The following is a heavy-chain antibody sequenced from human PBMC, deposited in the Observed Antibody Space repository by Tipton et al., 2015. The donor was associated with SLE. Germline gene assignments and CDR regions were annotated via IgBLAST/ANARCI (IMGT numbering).Heavy chain of an antibody. J-gene: IGHJ1*01. D-gene: IGHD3-22*01. CDR1: GYSFTSYW. V-gene: IGHV5-51*01. Sequence: VQLVQSGAEVKKPGESLKISCKGSGYSFTSYWIGWVRQMPGKGLEWMGIIYPGDSDTRYSPSFQGQVTISADKSISTAYLQWSSLKASDTAMYYCASARYSYDSSGTAEHFQHWGQGTLVTVSS. CDR2: IYPGDSDT. CDR3: ASARYSYDSSGTAEHFQH.